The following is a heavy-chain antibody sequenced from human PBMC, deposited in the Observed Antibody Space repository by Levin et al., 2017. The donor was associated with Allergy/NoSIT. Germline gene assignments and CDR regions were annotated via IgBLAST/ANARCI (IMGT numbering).Heavy chain of an antibody. CDR2: ISGSGGST. V-gene: IGHV3-23*01. CDR3: AKDRGETTVTYDAFDI. Sequence: GGSLRLSCAASGFTFSSYAMSWVRQAPGKGLEWVSAISGSGGSTYYADSVKGRFTISRDNSKNTLYLQMNSLRAEDTAVYYCAKDRGETTVTYDAFDIWGQGTMVTVSS. CDR1: GFTFSSYA. J-gene: IGHJ3*02. D-gene: IGHD4-17*01.